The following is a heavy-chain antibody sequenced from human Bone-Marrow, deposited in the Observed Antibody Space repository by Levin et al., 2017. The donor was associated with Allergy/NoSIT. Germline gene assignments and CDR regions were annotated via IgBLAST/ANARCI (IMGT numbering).Heavy chain of an antibody. V-gene: IGHV4-59*08. Sequence: ASETLSLTCTVSGGSISSYYWSWIRQPPGKGLEWIGYIYYSGSTNYNPSLKSRVTISVDTSKNQFSLKLSSVTAADTAVYYCARHERITVVAATHNWFDPWGQGTLVTVSS. J-gene: IGHJ5*02. CDR2: IYYSGST. CDR1: GGSISSYY. CDR3: ARHERITVVAATHNWFDP. D-gene: IGHD2-15*01.